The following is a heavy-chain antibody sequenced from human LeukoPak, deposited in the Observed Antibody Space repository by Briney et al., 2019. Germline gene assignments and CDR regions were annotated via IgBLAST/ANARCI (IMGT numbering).Heavy chain of an antibody. CDR1: GYTFTSYY. D-gene: IGHD2-15*01. V-gene: IGHV1-46*01. J-gene: IGHJ4*02. CDR3: AREYCSGGSCSEMLR. Sequence: ASVKVSCKASGYTFTSYYMHWVRQAPGQGLEWMGIINPSGGSTSYAQKFQGRVTMTRDTSTSTVCMELSSLRSEDTAVYYCAREYCSGGSCSEMLRWGQGTLVTVSS. CDR2: INPSGGST.